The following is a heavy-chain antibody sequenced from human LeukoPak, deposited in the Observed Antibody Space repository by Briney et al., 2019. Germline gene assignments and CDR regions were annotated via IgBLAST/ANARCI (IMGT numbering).Heavy chain of an antibody. CDR2: VVPGEST. Sequence: SQTLSLTCTVSGASISSGDYYWNWLRPPAGRGLEWIGRVVPGESTLYNPSLRSRVSISTDTSQNQLSLTLTSVTAADTAVYYCARGRAIFTFFDSWGKGTLVTVSS. J-gene: IGHJ4*02. V-gene: IGHV4-61*02. D-gene: IGHD3-3*01. CDR3: ARGRAIFTFFDS. CDR1: GASISSGDYY.